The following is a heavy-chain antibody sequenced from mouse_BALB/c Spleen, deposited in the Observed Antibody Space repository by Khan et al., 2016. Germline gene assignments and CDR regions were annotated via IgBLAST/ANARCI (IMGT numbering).Heavy chain of an antibody. J-gene: IGHJ4*01. CDR1: GYSFIGYF. CDR2: INPYNGDT. CDR3: ARDYGSPRGAMDY. D-gene: IGHD1-1*01. Sequence: VQLKESGPELVKPGASVKISCKASGYSFIGYFMNWVMQSHGKSLEWIGRINPYNGDTFYNQKFKGKATLTVDKSSSTAHMELRSVASEDSAVYYCARDYGSPRGAMDYWGQGTSVTVSS. V-gene: IGHV1-20*02.